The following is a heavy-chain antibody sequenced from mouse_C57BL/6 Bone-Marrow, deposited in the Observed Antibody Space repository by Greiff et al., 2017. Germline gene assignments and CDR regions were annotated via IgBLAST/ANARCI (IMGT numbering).Heavy chain of an antibody. CDR2: ISSGSSTI. CDR3: ARTGGQDYYAMDY. J-gene: IGHJ4*01. V-gene: IGHV5-17*01. CDR1: GFTFSDYG. Sequence: EVKLMESGGGLVKPGGSLKLSCAASGFTFSDYGMHWVRQAPEKGLEWVAYISSGSSTIYYADTVKGRFTISRDNAKNTLFQQMTSLRSEDTAMYYCARTGGQDYYAMDYWGQGTSVTVSS.